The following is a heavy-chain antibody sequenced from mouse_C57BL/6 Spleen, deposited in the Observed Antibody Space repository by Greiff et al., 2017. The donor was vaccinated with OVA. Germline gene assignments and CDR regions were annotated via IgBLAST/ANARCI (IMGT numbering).Heavy chain of an antibody. J-gene: IGHJ3*01. Sequence: QVHVKQSGAELVKPGASVKMSCKASGYTFTTYPIEWMKQNHGKSLEWIGNFHPYNDDTKYNEKFKGKATLTVEKSSSTVYLELSRLTSDDSAVYYCARRDTTVPGFAYWGQGTLVTVSA. D-gene: IGHD1-1*01. CDR1: GYTFTTYP. CDR2: FHPYNDDT. V-gene: IGHV1-47*01. CDR3: ARRDTTVPGFAY.